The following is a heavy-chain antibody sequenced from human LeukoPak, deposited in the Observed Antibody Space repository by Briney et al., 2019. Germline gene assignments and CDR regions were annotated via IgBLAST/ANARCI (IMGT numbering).Heavy chain of an antibody. D-gene: IGHD5-18*01. CDR2: IYYSGST. CDR1: GGSISSYY. V-gene: IGHV4-59*01. Sequence: SETLSLTCTVSGGSISSYYWSWIRQPPGKGLEWIGYIYYSGSTNYNPSLKSRVTISVDTSKNQFSLKLSSVTAADTAAYYCARADTAMVTPLDYWGQGTLVTVSS. J-gene: IGHJ4*02. CDR3: ARADTAMVTPLDY.